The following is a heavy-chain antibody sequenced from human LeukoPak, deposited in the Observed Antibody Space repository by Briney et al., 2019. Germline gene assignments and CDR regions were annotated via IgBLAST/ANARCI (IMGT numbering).Heavy chain of an antibody. CDR1: GGSISSYY. CDR3: ARDQWLTSYGMDV. J-gene: IGHJ6*02. Sequence: VTLSLTCTVSGGSISSYYWSWIRQPPGKGLEWIGYIYYSGSTNYNPSLKSRVTISVDTSKNQFSLKLSSVTAADTAVYYCARDQWLTSYGMDVWGQGTTVTVSS. D-gene: IGHD6-19*01. V-gene: IGHV4-59*01. CDR2: IYYSGST.